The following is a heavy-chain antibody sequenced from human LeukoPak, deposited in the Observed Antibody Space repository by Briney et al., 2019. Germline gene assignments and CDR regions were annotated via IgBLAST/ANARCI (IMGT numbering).Heavy chain of an antibody. CDR3: ARNHLETEVDWFDP. CDR2: INPNSGGT. Sequence: ASVKVSCKASGYTFTGYYMHWVRQAPGQGLEWMGWINPNSGGTNYAQKFQGRVTMTRDTSISTAYMELSRLRSDDTAVYYCARNHLETEVDWFDPWGQGTLVTVSS. CDR1: GYTFTGYY. J-gene: IGHJ5*02. V-gene: IGHV1-2*02.